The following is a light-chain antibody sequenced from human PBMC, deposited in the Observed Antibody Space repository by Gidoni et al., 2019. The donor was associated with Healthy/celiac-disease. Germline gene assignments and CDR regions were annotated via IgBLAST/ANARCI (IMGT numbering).Light chain of an antibody. J-gene: IGKJ2*01. Sequence: EIVLTQSPGTLSLSPGERATLSCRASQSVSSSYLAWYQQKPGQAPRLLIYGASSRATGIPDSFSGSGSGTDFTLTISRLEPEDCAVYYCQQYGSSPSTFXQXTKLEIK. CDR3: QQYGSSPST. CDR1: QSVSSSY. CDR2: GAS. V-gene: IGKV3-20*01.